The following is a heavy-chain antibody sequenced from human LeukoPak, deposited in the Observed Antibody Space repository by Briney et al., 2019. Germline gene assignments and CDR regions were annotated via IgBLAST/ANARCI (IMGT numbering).Heavy chain of an antibody. CDR2: INPNSGGT. V-gene: IGHV1-2*02. D-gene: IGHD6-19*01. J-gene: IGHJ4*02. CDR1: GYTFTGYY. CDR3: ARGGEQWLAARYYFDY. Sequence: ASVKVSCKASGYTFTGYYMHWVRQAPGQGLEWMGWINPNSGGTNYAQKFQGRVTMTRDTSISTAYMELSRLRSDDTVVYYCARGGEQWLAARYYFDYWGQGTLVTVSS.